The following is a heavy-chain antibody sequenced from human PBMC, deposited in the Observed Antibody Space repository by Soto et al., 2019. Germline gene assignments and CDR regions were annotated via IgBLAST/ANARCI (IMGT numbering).Heavy chain of an antibody. D-gene: IGHD6-13*01. Sequence: QVQLVESGGGVVQPGRSLRLSCAASGFKFNNYGMHWVRQAPGKGLEWVAVIWNDGNGYYYANSVKGRFTISRDNSKNTLYLQMSSLRAEDTAVYCCARRQISPPTRGAASARGGMDVWGQGTTVTVSS. J-gene: IGHJ6*02. CDR1: GFKFNNYG. CDR3: ARRQISPPTRGAASARGGMDV. CDR2: IWNDGNGY. V-gene: IGHV3-33*01.